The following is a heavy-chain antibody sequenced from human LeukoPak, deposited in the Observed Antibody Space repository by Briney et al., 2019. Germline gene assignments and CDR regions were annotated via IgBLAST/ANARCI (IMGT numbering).Heavy chain of an antibody. D-gene: IGHD4-17*01. Sequence: PSETLSLTCTVSGDSISSGDYYWSWIRQPAGKGLEWIGRIYVTGTTNYNPSLKSRVTISINTSKMQFSLKLRSVTVEDTGVYYCARARLPYGPYFDSWGQGTLVTVSS. V-gene: IGHV4-61*02. J-gene: IGHJ4*02. CDR1: GDSISSGDYY. CDR2: IYVTGTT. CDR3: ARARLPYGPYFDS.